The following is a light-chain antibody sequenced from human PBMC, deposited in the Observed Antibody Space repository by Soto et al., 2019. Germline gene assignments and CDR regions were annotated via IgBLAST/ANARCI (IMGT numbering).Light chain of an antibody. CDR3: QQYNSQWT. CDR2: KAS. CDR1: QSISSW. V-gene: IGKV1-5*03. J-gene: IGKJ1*01. Sequence: DIQMTQSPPTLSASVGDRVTITCRASQSISSWLAWYQQKPGKAPKLLIYKASSLESGVPSRFSGSGSGTEFTLTISSLQPDDFATYYCQQYNSQWTFGQGTKVDIK.